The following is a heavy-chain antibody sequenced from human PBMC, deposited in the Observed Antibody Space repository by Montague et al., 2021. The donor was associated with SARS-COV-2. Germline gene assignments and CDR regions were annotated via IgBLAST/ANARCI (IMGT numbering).Heavy chain of an antibody. Sequence: SLRLCCAASGFTFDDYAMHWVRQAPGKGLEWVSGISWNSDSIDYADSVKGRFTISRDNAKNSLYLQMNSLRAEDTAFYYCARGETGYRTSWPDYWGQGTLVTVSS. CDR2: ISWNSDSI. CDR1: GFTFDDYA. V-gene: IGHV3-9*01. CDR3: ARGETGYRTSWPDY. D-gene: IGHD6-13*01. J-gene: IGHJ4*02.